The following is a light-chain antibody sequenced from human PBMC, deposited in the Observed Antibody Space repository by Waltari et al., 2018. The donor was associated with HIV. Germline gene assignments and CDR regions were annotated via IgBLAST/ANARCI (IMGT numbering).Light chain of an antibody. CDR3: QQGHTTPLT. J-gene: IGKJ5*01. Sequence: DIQMTQSPSSLSASVGDSVTITCRASQGISRYLNWYQHKLGKAPKLLIFAASNLQSGVPSRFSGSGSGKDLTLTIKNLQPDDFATYYCQQGHTTPLTFGQGTRLEIK. CDR2: AAS. CDR1: QGISRY. V-gene: IGKV1-39*01.